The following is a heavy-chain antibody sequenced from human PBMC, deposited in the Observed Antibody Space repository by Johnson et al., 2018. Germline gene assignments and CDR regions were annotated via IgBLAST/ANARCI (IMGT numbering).Heavy chain of an antibody. CDR1: GFTFSDAW. Sequence: VQLVESGGGLVKPGGSLRLSCAASGFTFSDAWMNWVRQAPGKGLEWVGRIKSKSAGGATHLGPSVKDRFSISRDDSKNTVFLEMNSLKSEDTGVYYCTTDLMYDHGRVDHWGQGTLVTVSS. CDR3: TTDLMYDHGRVDH. D-gene: IGHD2-8*01. V-gene: IGHV3-15*01. J-gene: IGHJ4*02. CDR2: IKSKSAGGAT.